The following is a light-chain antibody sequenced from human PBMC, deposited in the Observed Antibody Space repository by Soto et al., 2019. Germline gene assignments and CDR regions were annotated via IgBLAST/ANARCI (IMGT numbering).Light chain of an antibody. CDR2: EVS. V-gene: IGLV2-14*01. J-gene: IGLJ1*01. CDR3: RSYSSSSTPCV. Sequence: QPVLTQPASVSGSPGQSITISCTGTSSDVGGYNYVSWYQQHPGKAPKLMIYEVSNRPSGVSNRFSGSKSGNTASLTISGLQAEDEADYYCRSYSSSSTPCVFGTGTKLTVL. CDR1: SSDVGGYNY.